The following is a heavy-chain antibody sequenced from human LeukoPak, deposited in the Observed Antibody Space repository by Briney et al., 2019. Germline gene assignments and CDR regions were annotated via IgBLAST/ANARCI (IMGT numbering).Heavy chain of an antibody. V-gene: IGHV4-4*02. D-gene: IGHD6-19*01. CDR1: GGSISSSNW. Sequence: SGTLSLTCAVSGGSISSSNWWSWVRQPPGKGLEWIGEISHSGSTNYNPSLKSRVTISVDKSKNQFSLKLSSVTAADTAVYYCARDQGTAVAGDYFDYWGQGTLVTVSS. J-gene: IGHJ4*02. CDR2: ISHSGST. CDR3: ARDQGTAVAGDYFDY.